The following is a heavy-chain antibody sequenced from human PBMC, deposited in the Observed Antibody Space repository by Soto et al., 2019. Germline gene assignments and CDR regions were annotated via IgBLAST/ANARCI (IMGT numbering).Heavy chain of an antibody. CDR3: ASQERYCSSTSCYWIFVY. CDR2: IYYSGST. CDR1: GGSISSSSYY. J-gene: IGHJ4*02. D-gene: IGHD2-2*01. Sequence: SETLSLTCTVSGGSISSSSYYLGRIRQPPGKGLEWIGSIYYSGSTYYNPSLKSRVTISVDTSKNQFSLKLSSVTAADTAVYYCASQERYCSSTSCYWIFVYWGQGTLVTVSS. V-gene: IGHV4-39*01.